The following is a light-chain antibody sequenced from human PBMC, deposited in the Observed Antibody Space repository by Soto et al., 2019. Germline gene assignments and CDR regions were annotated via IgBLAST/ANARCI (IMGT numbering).Light chain of an antibody. CDR3: QQYNKWPLT. CDR2: GTF. Sequence: EIVMTQSPATLSVSPGERATLSCRASQSVYSNLAWYQQKPGQAPRLLIHGTFTRATGIPARFSGSGSGTEFTLTISSLQSEGFAVYYCQQYNKWPLTFGGGTKVEIK. CDR1: QSVYSN. V-gene: IGKV3-15*01. J-gene: IGKJ4*01.